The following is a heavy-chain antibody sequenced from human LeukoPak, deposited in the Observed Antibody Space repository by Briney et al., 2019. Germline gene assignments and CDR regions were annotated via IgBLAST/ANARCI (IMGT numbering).Heavy chain of an antibody. CDR2: IYPGDSDT. V-gene: IGHV5-51*01. CDR3: ARQGWELRYFDY. CDR1: GYRFTSYW. D-gene: IGHD1-26*01. Sequence: GEALQISCKGSGYRFTSYWIGGGRQMPGKGLEGMGIIYPGDSDTRYSPSFQGQVTISAAKSISTAYLQWSSLKASDTAMYYCARQGWELRYFDYWGQGTLVTVSS. J-gene: IGHJ4*02.